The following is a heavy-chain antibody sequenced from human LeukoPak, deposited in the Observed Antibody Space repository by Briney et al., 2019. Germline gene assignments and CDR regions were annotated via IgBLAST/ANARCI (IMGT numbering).Heavy chain of an antibody. J-gene: IGHJ4*02. CDR1: GKPLSQLA. CDR3: SAFARGFNRGIPVAGYFNF. Sequence: ASVKVSCKGSGKPLSQLAVHWVRQSPSQELEWMGGFDPEDAETVYTQKFQGRITMTEDKSTDTAYMELSGLRSEDSAVYFCSAFARGFNRGIPVAGYFNFWGQGTLVTVSS. D-gene: IGHD6-19*01. V-gene: IGHV1-24*01. CDR2: FDPEDAET.